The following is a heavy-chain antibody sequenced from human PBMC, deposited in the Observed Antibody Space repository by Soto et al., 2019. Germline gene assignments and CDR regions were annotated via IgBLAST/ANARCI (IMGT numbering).Heavy chain of an antibody. CDR2: ISGSGGST. V-gene: IGHV3-23*01. CDR3: ASTGTLRPYYYDTLYFQH. Sequence: GGSLRLSCAASGFTFSSYAMSWVRQAPGKGLEWVSAISGSGGSTYYADSVKGRFTISRDNSKNTLYLQMNSLRAEDTAVYYCASTGTLRPYYYDTLYFQHWGQGTLVTAPQ. CDR1: GFTFSSYA. D-gene: IGHD3-22*01. J-gene: IGHJ1*01.